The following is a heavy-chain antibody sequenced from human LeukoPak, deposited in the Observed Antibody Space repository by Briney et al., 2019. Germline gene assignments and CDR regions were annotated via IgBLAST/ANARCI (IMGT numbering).Heavy chain of an antibody. CDR1: GFTLSSYD. CDR2: IRYDGSNK. Sequence: GGSVRLLCGASGFTLSSYDMQWVRHARGRGLEWVAFIRYDGSNKYYADSVKGRFTISRDNSKNTLYLQMNSLRAEDTAVYYCANPTGEYYFDYWGQGTLVTVSS. V-gene: IGHV3-30*02. J-gene: IGHJ4*02. D-gene: IGHD1-14*01. CDR3: ANPTGEYYFDY.